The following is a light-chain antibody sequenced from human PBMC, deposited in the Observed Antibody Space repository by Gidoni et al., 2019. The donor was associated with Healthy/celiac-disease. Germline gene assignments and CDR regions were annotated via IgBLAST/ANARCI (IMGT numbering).Light chain of an antibody. CDR2: QDS. CDR1: KLGDKY. Sequence: SYELTQPPSVSVPPGQTASITCSGAKLGDKYACWYQQKQGQSPVLVIYQDSKRPSGIPERFSGSNSGNTATLTIRGTQAMDEADYYCQAWDISTALVFGGGTKLTVL. CDR3: QAWDISTALV. J-gene: IGLJ2*01. V-gene: IGLV3-1*01.